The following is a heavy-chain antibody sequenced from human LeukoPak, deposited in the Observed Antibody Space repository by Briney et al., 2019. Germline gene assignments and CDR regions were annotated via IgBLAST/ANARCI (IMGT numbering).Heavy chain of an antibody. D-gene: IGHD1-1*01. J-gene: IGHJ4*02. CDR1: GFTFSSYW. CDR2: IKQDGSEK. Sequence: GGSLRLSCAAPGFTFSSYWMSWGRQAPGKGLEWVANIKQDGSEKYYVDSVKGRFTISRDNAKNSLYLQMNSLRAEDTAVYYCARGYTLWGQGTLVTVSS. CDR3: ARGYTL. V-gene: IGHV3-7*03.